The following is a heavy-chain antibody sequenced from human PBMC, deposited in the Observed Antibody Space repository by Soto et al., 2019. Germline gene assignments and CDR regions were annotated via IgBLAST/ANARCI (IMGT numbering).Heavy chain of an antibody. Sequence: SVNVSCKSSGGTFSSYAISWVRQAPGQGLEWMGGIIPIFGTANYAQKFQGRVTITADESTSTAYMELSSLRSEDTAVYYCARVRIVISGNSGYYYYGMDVCGQGTTVTFSS. CDR2: IIPIFGTA. J-gene: IGHJ6*02. D-gene: IGHD2-21*01. V-gene: IGHV1-69*13. CDR1: GGTFSSYA. CDR3: ARVRIVISGNSGYYYYGMDV.